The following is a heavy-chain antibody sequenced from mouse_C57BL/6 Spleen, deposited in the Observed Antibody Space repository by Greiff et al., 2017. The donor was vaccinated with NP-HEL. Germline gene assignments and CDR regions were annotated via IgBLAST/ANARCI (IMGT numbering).Heavy chain of an antibody. J-gene: IGHJ4*01. CDR3: ASGGSPMDY. D-gene: IGHD1-1*01. CDR2: IDPSDSYT. Sequence: VQLQQPGAELVMPGASVKLSCKASGYTFTSYWMHWVKQRPGQGLEWIGEIDPSDSYTNYNQKFKGKSTLTVDKSSSTAYMQLSSLTSEDSAVYYCASGGSPMDYWGQGTSVTVSS. CDR1: GYTFTSYW. V-gene: IGHV1-69*01.